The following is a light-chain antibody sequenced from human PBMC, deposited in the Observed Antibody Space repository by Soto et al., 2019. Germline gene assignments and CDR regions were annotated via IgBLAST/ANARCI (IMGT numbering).Light chain of an antibody. CDR2: AAS. CDR1: QGIRND. Sequence: AIQMSQSPSSLSASVGDIVTITCRASQGIRNDLGWYQQKPGKAPKLLIYAASSLQSGVPSRFSGRGSGTDFTLTIISLQPQDFATYYCLQDYNYPRTFGQGTKVEIK. CDR3: LQDYNYPRT. V-gene: IGKV1-6*01. J-gene: IGKJ1*01.